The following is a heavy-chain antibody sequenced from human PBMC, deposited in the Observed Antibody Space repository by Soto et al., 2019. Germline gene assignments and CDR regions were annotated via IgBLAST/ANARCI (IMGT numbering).Heavy chain of an antibody. D-gene: IGHD6-13*01. CDR1: GFTFSRFW. V-gene: IGHV3-7*01. CDR3: AMGYTSSPLFEDYFDY. CDR2: INPDGSEK. Sequence: EVQLVESGGDLVQPGGSLRLSCAASGFTFSRFWMTWVRQAPGKGLEWVADINPDGSEKYSVDSVKGRFTISRDNVKNSLYLQMNNLRAEDTAVYFCAMGYTSSPLFEDYFDYWGQGALVTVSS. J-gene: IGHJ4*02.